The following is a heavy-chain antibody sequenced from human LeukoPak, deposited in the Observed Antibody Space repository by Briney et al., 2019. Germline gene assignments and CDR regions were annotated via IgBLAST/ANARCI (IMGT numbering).Heavy chain of an antibody. Sequence: QPSETLSLTCTISGGSISSGGYYWSWIRQHPGKGLEWIGYIYYSGSTYYNPSLKSRVTISVDTSKNQFSLKLSSVTAADTAVYYCARGYGDYVWRWFDPWGQGTLVTVSS. CDR2: IYYSGST. V-gene: IGHV4-31*03. CDR3: ARGYGDYVWRWFDP. CDR1: GGSISSGGYY. J-gene: IGHJ5*02. D-gene: IGHD4-17*01.